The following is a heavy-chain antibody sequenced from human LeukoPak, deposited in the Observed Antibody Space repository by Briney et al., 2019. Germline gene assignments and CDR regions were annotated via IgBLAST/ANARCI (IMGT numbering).Heavy chain of an antibody. Sequence: GGSLRLSCAASGFTFSSYGMHWVRQAPGKGLEWVAFIRYDGSNKYYADSVKGRFTISRDNSKNTLHLQMNSLRAEDTAVYYCAKEGIHMHYYYMDVWGKGTTVTVSS. J-gene: IGHJ6*03. CDR2: IRYDGSNK. CDR3: AKEGIHMHYYYMDV. V-gene: IGHV3-30*02. CDR1: GFTFSSYG. D-gene: IGHD6-13*01.